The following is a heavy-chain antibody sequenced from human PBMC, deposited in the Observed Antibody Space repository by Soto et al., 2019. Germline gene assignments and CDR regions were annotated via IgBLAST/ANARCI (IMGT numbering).Heavy chain of an antibody. V-gene: IGHV3-48*02. CDR3: VRDRAWAFDY. D-gene: IGHD3-10*01. J-gene: IGHJ4*02. Sequence: PGGSLRLSCAASGFIYSSYTMNWVRQAPGKGLEWISYITSSSTSIMYYADSVKGRFTISRDNAKNSLYLQMNSLRDDDTAVYYCVRDRAWAFDYWGQGTQVTVSS. CDR1: GFIYSSYT. CDR2: ITSSSTSIM.